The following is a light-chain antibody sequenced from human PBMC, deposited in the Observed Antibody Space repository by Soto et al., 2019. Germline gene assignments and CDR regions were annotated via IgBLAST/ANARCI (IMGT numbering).Light chain of an antibody. Sequence: QSVLTQPASVSGSPRQSITISCTGTSSDVGGYNSVSWYRQDPGKAPKLIIYDVTYRPSGVSNRFSGSKSGNTASLTISGLQSEDEADYHCSSFTSSITYVFGTGTKVTVL. J-gene: IGLJ1*01. CDR3: SSFTSSITYV. V-gene: IGLV2-14*01. CDR1: SSDVGGYNS. CDR2: DVT.